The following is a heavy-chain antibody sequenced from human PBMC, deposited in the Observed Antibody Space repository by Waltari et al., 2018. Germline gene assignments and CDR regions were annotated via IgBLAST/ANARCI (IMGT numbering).Heavy chain of an antibody. CDR3: ARELVVAASPYDYGMDV. CDR1: GFTFSSYW. V-gene: IGHV3-74*01. CDR2: INSDGSST. D-gene: IGHD2-15*01. J-gene: IGHJ6*02. Sequence: EVQLVESGGGLVQPGGSLRLSCAASGFTFSSYWMHWVRQAPGKGLVWVARINSDGSSTSYEDYGKGRFTISRDNAKNTLYLQMNSLRAEDTAVYYCARELVVAASPYDYGMDVWGQGTTVTVSS.